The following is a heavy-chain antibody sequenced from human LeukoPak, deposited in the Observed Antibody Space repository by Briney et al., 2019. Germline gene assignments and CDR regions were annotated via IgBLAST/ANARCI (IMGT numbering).Heavy chain of an antibody. CDR1: GYSISSGYY. Sequence: SETLSLTCAVSGYSISSGYYWGWIRQPPGKGLEWIGSIYHSGSTYYNPTLKSRVTISVDTSKNQFSLKLSSVTAADTAVYYCARAVVPDYWGQGTLVTVS. J-gene: IGHJ4*02. CDR3: ARAVVPDY. D-gene: IGHD6-19*01. CDR2: IYHSGST. V-gene: IGHV4-38-2*01.